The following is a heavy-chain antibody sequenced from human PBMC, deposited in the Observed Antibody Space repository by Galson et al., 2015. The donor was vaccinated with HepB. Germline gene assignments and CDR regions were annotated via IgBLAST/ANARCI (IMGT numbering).Heavy chain of an antibody. CDR3: AKGGHCSSTSCYPRLRTFDY. D-gene: IGHD2-2*01. CDR2: ISYDGSNK. V-gene: IGHV3-30*18. J-gene: IGHJ4*02. CDR1: GFTFSSYG. Sequence: SLRLSCAASGFTFSSYGMHWVRQAPGKGLEWVAVISYDGSNKYYADSVKGRFTISRDNSKNTLYLQMNSLRAEDTAVYYCAKGGHCSSTSCYPRLRTFDYWGQGTLVTVSS.